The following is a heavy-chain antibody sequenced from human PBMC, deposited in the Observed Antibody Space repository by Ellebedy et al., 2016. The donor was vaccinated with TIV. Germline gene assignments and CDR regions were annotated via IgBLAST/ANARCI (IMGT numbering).Heavy chain of an antibody. CDR2: ISFDGSKK. CDR1: GFTFSSYG. V-gene: IGHV3-30*18. Sequence: GESLKISCAASGFTFSSYGMHWVRQAPGKGLEWVAVISFDGSKKYYADSVKGRFTISGDNSKNTMYLQMNSLSAEDTAVYYCAKRRYSYEYGVDVWGQGITVTVSS. J-gene: IGHJ6*02. D-gene: IGHD5-18*01. CDR3: AKRRYSYEYGVDV.